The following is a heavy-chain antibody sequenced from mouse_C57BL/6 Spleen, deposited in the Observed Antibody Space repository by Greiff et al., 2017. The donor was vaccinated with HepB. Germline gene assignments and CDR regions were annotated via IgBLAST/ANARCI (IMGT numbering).Heavy chain of an antibody. Sequence: VQLQQSGAELVKPGASVKLSCKASGYTFTEYTIHWVKQRSGQGLEWIGWFYPGSGSIKYNEKFKDKATLTADKSSSTVYMELSRLTSEDSAVYFCERHEDGPYYRNYYYYAMDYWGQGTSVTVSS. D-gene: IGHD2-5*01. CDR1: GYTFTEYT. J-gene: IGHJ4*01. V-gene: IGHV1-62-2*01. CDR3: ERHEDGPYYRNYYYYAMDY. CDR2: FYPGSGSI.